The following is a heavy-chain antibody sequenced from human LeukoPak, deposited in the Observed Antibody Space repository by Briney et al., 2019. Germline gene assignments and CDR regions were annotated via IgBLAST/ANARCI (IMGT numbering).Heavy chain of an antibody. CDR2: INHSGST. V-gene: IGHV4-34*01. CDR3: ARGGFLEWLGAFDI. J-gene: IGHJ3*02. Sequence: PSETLSLTCAVYGGSFSGYYWSWIRQPPGKGLEWIGEINHSGSTNYNPSLKSRVTISVDTSKNQFSLKLSSVTAADTAVYYCARGGFLEWLGAFDIWGQGTMVTVSS. CDR1: GGSFSGYY. D-gene: IGHD3-3*01.